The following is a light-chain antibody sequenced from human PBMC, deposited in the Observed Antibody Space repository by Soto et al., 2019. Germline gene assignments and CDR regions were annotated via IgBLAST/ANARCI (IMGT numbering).Light chain of an antibody. J-gene: IGLJ1*01. CDR1: SSDVGGYNY. V-gene: IGLV2-14*03. CDR2: DVS. Sequence: QSALTQPASVSGSPGQSITISCTGTSSDVGGYNYVSWYQHHPGKDPKLMIFDVSNRPSGFSNRFSGSKSGNTASLTISGLQPEDEAVYYCSSYTTSNTRQIVFGTGTKLTVL. CDR3: SSYTTSNTRQIV.